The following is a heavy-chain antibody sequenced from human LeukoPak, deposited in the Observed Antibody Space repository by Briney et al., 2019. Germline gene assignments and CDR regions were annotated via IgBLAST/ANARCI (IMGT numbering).Heavy chain of an antibody. Sequence: PGGSLRLSCAASGFTFSSYWMSWVRQAPGKGLEWVSTIKGSGESTYYAVSVRGRFTITRDNSQNTMYLQMNGLRAEDTAVYFCAKIHWPNNDIFFDLWGQGTLVTVSS. CDR1: GFTFSSYW. D-gene: IGHD3-9*01. CDR2: IKGSGEST. V-gene: IGHV3-23*01. CDR3: AKIHWPNNDIFFDL. J-gene: IGHJ4*02.